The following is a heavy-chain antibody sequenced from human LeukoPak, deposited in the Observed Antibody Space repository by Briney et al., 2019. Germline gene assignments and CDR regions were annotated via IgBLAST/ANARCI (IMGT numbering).Heavy chain of an antibody. CDR3: ARHGYFDWLLRDYYYMDV. D-gene: IGHD3-9*01. CDR1: GYSFTSYW. CDR2: IYPGDSDT. Sequence: GASLQISCKGSGYSFTSYWIGWVRQMPGKGLEWMGIIYPGDSDTRYSPSFQGQVTISADKSISTAYLQWSSLKASDTAMYYCARHGYFDWLLRDYYYMDVWGKGTTVTVSS. J-gene: IGHJ6*03. V-gene: IGHV5-51*01.